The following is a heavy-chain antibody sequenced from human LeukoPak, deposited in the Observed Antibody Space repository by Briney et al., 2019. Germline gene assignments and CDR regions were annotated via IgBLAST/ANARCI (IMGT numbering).Heavy chain of an antibody. CDR3: AGAPNQHYFDY. J-gene: IGHJ4*02. V-gene: IGHV4-59*01. CDR1: SGSITSYY. CDR2: IYYTGTA. Sequence: SETLSLTCTVSSGSITSYYWKWVRQSPGKGLEYIGHIYYTGTADYNPSLKSRVTMSVDTSKNQFSLRLMSVTASDTAVYFCAGAPNQHYFDYWGQETLVAVSS.